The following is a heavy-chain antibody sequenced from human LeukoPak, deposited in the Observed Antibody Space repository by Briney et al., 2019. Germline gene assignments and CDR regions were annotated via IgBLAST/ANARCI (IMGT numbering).Heavy chain of an antibody. Sequence: HPGGSLRLSCAASGFSLSGYWMSWVRQAPGKGLEWVANIKDDGGQKNYEDSVKGRFTISRDNAKNSQYLQMNSLRAEDSAIYYCARYARGTDVWGLGTTVTVSS. CDR2: IKDDGGQK. J-gene: IGHJ6*02. CDR3: ARYARGTDV. D-gene: IGHD6-6*01. CDR1: GFSLSGYW. V-gene: IGHV3-7*01.